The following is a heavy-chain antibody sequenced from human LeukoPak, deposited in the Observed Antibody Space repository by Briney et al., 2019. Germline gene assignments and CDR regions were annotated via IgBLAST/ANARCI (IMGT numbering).Heavy chain of an antibody. Sequence: SETLSLTCTVSGGSISSYYWSWIRQPAGKGLEWIGRIYTSGSTHYNPSLKSRVTMSVDTSKNQFSLKLSSVTAADTAVYYCAATKTYYYYYMDVWGKGTTVTVSS. CDR2: IYTSGST. CDR1: GGSISSYY. J-gene: IGHJ6*03. CDR3: AATKTYYYYYMDV. V-gene: IGHV4-4*07. D-gene: IGHD5-12*01.